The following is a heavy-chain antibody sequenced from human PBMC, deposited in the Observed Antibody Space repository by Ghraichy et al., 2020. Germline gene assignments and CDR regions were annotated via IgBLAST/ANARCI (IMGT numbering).Heavy chain of an antibody. CDR2: MNPNNGDT. Sequence: ASVKVSCKASGYTFTTLDINWVRQASGQGLEWMGWMNPNNGDTGYAQKFQGRVTMTRSTSTDTAYLELSSLTSADTGVYFCAAGTVDPDALDLWGQGTRVTVSS. V-gene: IGHV1-8*01. CDR1: GYTFTTLD. D-gene: IGHD1-14*01. J-gene: IGHJ3*01. CDR3: AAGTVDPDALDL.